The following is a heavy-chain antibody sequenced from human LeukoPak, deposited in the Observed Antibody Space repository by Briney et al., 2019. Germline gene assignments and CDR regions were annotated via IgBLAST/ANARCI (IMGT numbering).Heavy chain of an antibody. CDR2: ISTYNGNT. D-gene: IGHD6-6*01. J-gene: IGHJ6*03. CDR1: GYISKSSG. V-gene: IGHV1-18*01. CDR3: AYSISFPADYYYYMDV. Sequence: ASVKVSCKASGYISKSSGFSWVRQAPGQGLEWMGWISTYNGNTKFAQRLQGRVTMTTDTSTKTAYMELRSLRSDDTAVYYCAYSISFPADYYYYMDVWGKGTKVTVSS.